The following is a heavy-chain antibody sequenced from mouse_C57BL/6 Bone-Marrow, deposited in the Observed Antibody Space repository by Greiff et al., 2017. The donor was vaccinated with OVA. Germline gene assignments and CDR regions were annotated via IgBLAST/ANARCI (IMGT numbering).Heavy chain of an antibody. CDR2: IDPENGDT. Sequence: EVLLQQSGAELVRPGASVKLSCTASGFNIKDDYMHWVKQRPEQGLEWIGWIDPENGDTESASKFKGKATLTADTSSNTAYLQLRSLTSEDTAVYYCNSYYGNYYYAMDYWGQGTSVTVSS. J-gene: IGHJ4*01. CDR3: NSYYGNYYYAMDY. V-gene: IGHV14-4*01. CDR1: GFNIKDDY. D-gene: IGHD2-10*01.